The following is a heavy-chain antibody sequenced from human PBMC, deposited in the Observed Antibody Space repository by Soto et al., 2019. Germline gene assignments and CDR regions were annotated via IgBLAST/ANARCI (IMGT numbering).Heavy chain of an antibody. J-gene: IGHJ4*02. CDR1: GYTFTSYS. CDR3: ARDLDGRDGYNCGY. Sequence: GPGVKKPGASVKVSCKTSGYTFTSYSISWVRQAPGQGLEWMGWISTYNVNTFSAQKFEGRVTMTTDTTTSTAYMELRNLGSDDTAVYYCARDLDGRDGYNCGYWGQGTLVTVSS. CDR2: ISTYNVNT. V-gene: IGHV1-18*01. D-gene: IGHD5-12*01.